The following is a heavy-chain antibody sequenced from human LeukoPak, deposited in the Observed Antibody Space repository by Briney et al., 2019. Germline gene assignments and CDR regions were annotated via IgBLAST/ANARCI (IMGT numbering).Heavy chain of an antibody. Sequence: ASVKVSCKAPGYTFTSYAMNWVRQAPGQGLEWMGWINTNTGNPTYAQGFTGRFVFSLDTSVSTAYLQISSLKAEDTAVYYCARDPIGVLSGWPTFDYWGQGTLVTVSS. CDR1: GYTFTSYA. CDR3: ARDPIGVLSGWPTFDY. CDR2: INTNTGNP. V-gene: IGHV7-4-1*02. J-gene: IGHJ4*02. D-gene: IGHD6-19*01.